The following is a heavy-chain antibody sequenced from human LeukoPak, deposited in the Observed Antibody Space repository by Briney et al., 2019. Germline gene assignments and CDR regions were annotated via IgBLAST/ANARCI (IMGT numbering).Heavy chain of an antibody. CDR2: ISSSGSTI. CDR1: GFTFSDYY. V-gene: IGHV3-11*04. Sequence: GGSLRLSCAASGFTFSDYYMSWIRQAPGKGLEWVSHISSSGSTIYYADSVKGRFTISRDNAKNSLYLQMNSLRAEDTAVYYCARARYGDTYYMDVWGKGTTVTVSS. D-gene: IGHD4-17*01. CDR3: ARARYGDTYYMDV. J-gene: IGHJ6*03.